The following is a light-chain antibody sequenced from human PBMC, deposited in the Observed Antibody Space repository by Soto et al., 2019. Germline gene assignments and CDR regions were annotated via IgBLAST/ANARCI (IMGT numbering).Light chain of an antibody. CDR2: KAS. CDR3: QQYKRYPYT. Sequence: DIQMTQSPSTLSASVGDTVTIICRASQSISSWLAWYQQKPGKAPKLLIQKASNLESGVPSRFSGRESGTEITLTISILQPDDLATYNSQQYKRYPYTFGQGTKLEI. V-gene: IGKV1-5*03. J-gene: IGKJ2*01. CDR1: QSISSW.